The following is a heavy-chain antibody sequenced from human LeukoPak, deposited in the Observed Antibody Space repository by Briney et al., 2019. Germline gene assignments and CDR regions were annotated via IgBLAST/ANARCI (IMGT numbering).Heavy chain of an antibody. Sequence: GGSLRLSCAASGFTFSSYAMSWVRQAPGKGLEWVSAISGSGGSTYYADSVKGRFTISRDNSKNTLYLQMNSLRAEDTAVYYCAKHYLGTSSFVYYFDYWGQGTLVTVSS. CDR1: GFTFSSYA. CDR3: AKHYLGTSSFVYYFDY. J-gene: IGHJ4*02. CDR2: ISGSGGST. V-gene: IGHV3-23*01. D-gene: IGHD2-2*01.